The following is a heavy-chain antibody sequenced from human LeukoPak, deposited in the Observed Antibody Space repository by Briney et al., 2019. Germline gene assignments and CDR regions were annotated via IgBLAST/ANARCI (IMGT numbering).Heavy chain of an antibody. J-gene: IGHJ4*02. CDR2: IKQDGSEK. Sequence: GGSLRLSCAASGFTFSNYWMRWVRQAPGKGLEWVANIKQDGSEKYYVDSVKGRFTISRDNAKNSLSLQMNSLRAEDMAVYYCGTPLLTEHSAYDRDYWGQGTLVTVSS. CDR3: GTPLLTEHSAYDRDY. D-gene: IGHD5-12*01. V-gene: IGHV3-7*03. CDR1: GFTFSNYW.